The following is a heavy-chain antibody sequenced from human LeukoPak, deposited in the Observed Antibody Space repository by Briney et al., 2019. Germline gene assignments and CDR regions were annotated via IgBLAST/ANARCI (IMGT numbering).Heavy chain of an antibody. CDR1: GFTFSNHG. CDR2: ISPSGDIT. J-gene: IGHJ4*02. V-gene: IGHV3-23*01. CDR3: ARTYYDDGYFDY. D-gene: IGHD3-22*01. Sequence: GGSLRLSCAASGFTFSNHGMNWVRQAPGKGLEWVSGISPSGDITYYADSVKGRFTISRDNAKNTLYLQMNSLRAEDTAVYYCARTYYDDGYFDYWGQGTLVTVSS.